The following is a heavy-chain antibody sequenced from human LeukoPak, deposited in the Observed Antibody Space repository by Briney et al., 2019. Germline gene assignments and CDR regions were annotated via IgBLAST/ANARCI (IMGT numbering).Heavy chain of an antibody. CDR2: ISGSGGST. D-gene: IGHD2-15*01. CDR3: AKDPPCSGGTCYGYFEP. V-gene: IGHV3-23*01. Sequence: PGGSLRLSCAASGFTFSSYAMSWVRQAPGKGLEWVSAISGSGGSTYYADSVKGRFTISRDNSKNTLYLQMNSLRAEDTAVYYCAKDPPCSGGTCYGYFEPWGQGILVTVSS. CDR1: GFTFSSYA. J-gene: IGHJ4*02.